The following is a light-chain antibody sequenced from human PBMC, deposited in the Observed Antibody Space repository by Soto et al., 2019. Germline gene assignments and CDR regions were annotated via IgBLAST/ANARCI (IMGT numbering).Light chain of an antibody. CDR2: EVN. CDR3: SSYSGRINFVI. V-gene: IGLV2-8*01. J-gene: IGLJ2*01. CDR1: SSDVGAYNY. Sequence: QSALTQPSSASGSLGQSVTMSCTGTSSDVGAYNYVSWYQLHPDKAPKLIISEVNKRPSGVPDRFSGSKSGNTASLTVSGLQAEDEAHYYCSSYSGRINFVIFGGGTKLTVL.